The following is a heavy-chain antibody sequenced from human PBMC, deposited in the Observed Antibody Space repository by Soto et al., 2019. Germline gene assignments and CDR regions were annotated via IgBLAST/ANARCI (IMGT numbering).Heavy chain of an antibody. CDR3: AKTLLSVVAATEESDAFDI. CDR1: GFTFSSYG. D-gene: IGHD2-15*01. J-gene: IGHJ3*02. CDR2: ISYDGSNK. Sequence: QVQLVESGGGVVQPGRSLRLSCAASGFTFSSYGMHWVRQAPGKGLEWVAVISYDGSNKYYADSVKGRFTISRDNSKNTLYLQKNSLRAEDTAVYYCAKTLLSVVAATEESDAFDIWGQGTMVTVSS. V-gene: IGHV3-30*18.